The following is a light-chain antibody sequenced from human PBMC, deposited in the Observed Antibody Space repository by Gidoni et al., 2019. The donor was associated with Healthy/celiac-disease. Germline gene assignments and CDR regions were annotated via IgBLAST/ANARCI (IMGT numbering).Light chain of an antibody. J-gene: IGKJ1*01. CDR3: QQSDSTPRT. CDR2: AAS. Sequence: DIQMTHSPSSLSASVGARVTITCRASQSIISYLNWYQQKPGKAPKLLVYAASSLQSGVPSRFSGSGSGTDFTLTISSLQPEDFATYYCQQSDSTPRTFGQGTKVEIK. V-gene: IGKV1-39*01. CDR1: QSIISY.